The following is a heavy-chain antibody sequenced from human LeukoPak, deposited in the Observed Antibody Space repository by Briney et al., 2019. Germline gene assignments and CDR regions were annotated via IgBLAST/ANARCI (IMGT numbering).Heavy chain of an antibody. CDR2: ISGGGDYT. J-gene: IGHJ3*02. Sequence: GGSLRLSCAASGFTFSSYAMSWVRQAPGKGLEWVSAISGGGDYTYYADSVKGRFTISRDNSKNTLYLQMNSLRAEDTAVYYCARQWLLHDAFDIWGQGTMVTVSS. CDR1: GFTFSSYA. CDR3: ARQWLLHDAFDI. V-gene: IGHV3-23*01. D-gene: IGHD6-19*01.